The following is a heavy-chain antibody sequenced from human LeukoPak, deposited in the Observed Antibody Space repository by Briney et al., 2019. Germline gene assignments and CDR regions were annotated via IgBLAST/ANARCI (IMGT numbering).Heavy chain of an antibody. Sequence: SETLSLTCTVSCGSISSTTYYWGWIRQPPGKGLEWIGSFYYSGSTSYNPSLKSRVTISVDTSQNQFSLKLSSVTAADTAVYYCARLRGLWVGELLLDYWGQGALVTVSS. D-gene: IGHD3-10*01. CDR3: ARLRGLWVGELLLDY. V-gene: IGHV4-39*07. CDR2: FYYSGST. CDR1: CGSISSTTYY. J-gene: IGHJ4*02.